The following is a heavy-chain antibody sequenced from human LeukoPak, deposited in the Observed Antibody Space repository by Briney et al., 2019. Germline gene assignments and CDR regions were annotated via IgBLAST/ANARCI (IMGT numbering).Heavy chain of an antibody. Sequence: PSETLSLTCTVSGGSISSSSYYWGWIRQPPGKGLEWIGSIYYSGSTNYNPSLKSRVTISVDTSKNQFSLKLSSVTAADTAVYYCARGVVVAATKYFDYWGQGTLVTVSS. CDR1: GGSISSSSYY. V-gene: IGHV4-39*07. CDR3: ARGVVVAATKYFDY. CDR2: IYYSGST. D-gene: IGHD2-15*01. J-gene: IGHJ4*02.